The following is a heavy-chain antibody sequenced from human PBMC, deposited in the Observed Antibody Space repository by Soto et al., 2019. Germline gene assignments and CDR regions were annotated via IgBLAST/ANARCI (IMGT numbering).Heavy chain of an antibody. CDR2: IYPEDSDI. CDR3: TRPYGDPY. J-gene: IGHJ4*02. Sequence: GESLKISCEASGYNFASFWIGWVRQMPGKGLEWMGIIYPEDSDIRYSPSFQGQVTISADKSISTAYLQWNSLKASDTAMYFCTRPYGDPYWGQGTLVTVSS. CDR1: GYNFASFW. D-gene: IGHD4-17*01. V-gene: IGHV5-51*01.